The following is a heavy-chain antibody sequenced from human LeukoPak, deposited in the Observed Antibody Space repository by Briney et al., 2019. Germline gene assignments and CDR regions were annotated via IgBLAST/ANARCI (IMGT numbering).Heavy chain of an antibody. Sequence: SETLSLTCTVSGDSINSSVYYWGWIRQPPGKGLEWIGYIYYSGSTYYNPSLKSRVTISLDTSKHQFSLRLSSVTAADTAVYYCARDGRYCPSASCPSKGIDWGQGTLVTVSS. CDR2: IYYSGST. V-gene: IGHV4-30-4*08. CDR1: GDSINSSVYY. J-gene: IGHJ4*02. CDR3: ARDGRYCPSASCPSKGID. D-gene: IGHD2-2*01.